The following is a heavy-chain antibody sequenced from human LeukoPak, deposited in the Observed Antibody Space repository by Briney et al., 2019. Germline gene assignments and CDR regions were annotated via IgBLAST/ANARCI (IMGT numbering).Heavy chain of an antibody. J-gene: IGHJ4*02. D-gene: IGHD3-22*01. CDR3: ASSMYYYDSSGYPFDY. V-gene: IGHV1-8*01. CDR1: GYTFTSYD. CDR2: MNPNSGNT. Sequence: ASVKVSCEASGYTFTSYDINWVRQATGQGLEWMGWMNPNSGNTGYAQKFQGRVTMTRNTSISTAYMELSSLRSEDTAVYYCASSMYYYDSSGYPFDYWGQGTLVTVSS.